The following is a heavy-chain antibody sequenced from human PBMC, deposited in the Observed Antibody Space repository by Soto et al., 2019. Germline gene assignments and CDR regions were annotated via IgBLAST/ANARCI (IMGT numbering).Heavy chain of an antibody. V-gene: IGHV1-46*01. CDR2: INPSGGST. CDR3: RRVDSMGVVTPHAFDI. D-gene: IGHD3-3*01. Sequence: ASVKVSCKASGYTFTSYYMHWVRQAPGQGLEWIGIINPSGGSTSYAQKFQGRVTMTRDTSTSTVYMELSSLRSEDTAVYYCRRVDSMGVVTPHAFDIWGQGTMVTVSS. J-gene: IGHJ3*02. CDR1: GYTFTSYY.